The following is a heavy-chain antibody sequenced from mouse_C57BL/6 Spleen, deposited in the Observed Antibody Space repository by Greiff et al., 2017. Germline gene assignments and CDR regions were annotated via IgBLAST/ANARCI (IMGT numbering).Heavy chain of an antibody. CDR1: GYTFTSSW. CDR2: IYPGSGST. D-gene: IGHD3-3*01. Sequence: QVQLQQPGAELVKPGASVKMSCTASGYTFTSSWIPWVKQRPGQGLEWIGDIYPGSGSTNYNEKFKGKATLTVDTSSSTAYVQLSSLTSEDSAVYYCARSRTALFAYWGQGTLVTVSA. V-gene: IGHV1-55*01. CDR3: ARSRTALFAY. J-gene: IGHJ3*01.